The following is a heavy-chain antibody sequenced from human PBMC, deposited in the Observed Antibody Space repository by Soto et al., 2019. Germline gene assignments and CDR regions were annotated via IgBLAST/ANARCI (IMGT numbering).Heavy chain of an antibody. CDR3: AKELTTVTTLYFDY. CDR1: GFTFDDYA. V-gene: IGHV3-9*01. J-gene: IGHJ4*02. D-gene: IGHD4-17*01. CDR2: ISWNSGSI. Sequence: EVQLVESGGGLVQPGRSLRLSCAASGFTFDDYAMHWVRQAPGKGLEWVSGISWNSGSIGYADSVKGRFTISRDNAKNSLYLQMNSLRAEDTALYYCAKELTTVTTLYFDYWGQGTLVTVSS.